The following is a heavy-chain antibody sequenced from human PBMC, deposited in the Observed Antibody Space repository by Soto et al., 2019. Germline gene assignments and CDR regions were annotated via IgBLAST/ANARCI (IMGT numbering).Heavy chain of an antibody. V-gene: IGHV3-23*01. CDR2: ISGSGGST. CDR3: AKPPRVEEGPLLLYYFDY. D-gene: IGHD3-10*01. CDR1: GFTFSSYA. J-gene: IGHJ4*02. Sequence: EVQLLESGGGLVQPGGSLRLSCAASGFTFSSYAMSWVRQAPGKGLEWVSAISGSGGSTYYADSVKGRFTISRDNSKNTLYLQMNSLRAEDTAVYYCAKPPRVEEGPLLLYYFDYWGQGTLVTVSS.